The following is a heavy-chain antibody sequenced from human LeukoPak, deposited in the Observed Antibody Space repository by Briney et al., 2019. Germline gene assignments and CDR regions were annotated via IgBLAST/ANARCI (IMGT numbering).Heavy chain of an antibody. Sequence: SETLSLTCAVYGGSFSGYYWSWIRQPPGKGLEWIGYISYSGTTNYNPSLKSRVSISVDTSKNQFSLKLSSVTAADTAVYYCARGHRQDIVVVVASPYYFDYWGQGTLLTVPS. J-gene: IGHJ4*02. CDR2: ISYSGTT. CDR3: ARGHRQDIVVVVASPYYFDY. V-gene: IGHV4-59*01. CDR1: GGSFSGYY. D-gene: IGHD2-15*01.